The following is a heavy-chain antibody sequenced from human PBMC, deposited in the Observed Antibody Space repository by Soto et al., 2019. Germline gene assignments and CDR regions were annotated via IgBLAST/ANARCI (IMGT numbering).Heavy chain of an antibody. Sequence: AESLNISCKTSGYSFTSYWIAWVRQMPGKGMEWMGNIYPYDSDTRYSPSFQGQFTISADTSITTAYLQWSGLRASDTAMYFCERHLVGSTRGNFDYWGQGTLVTVSS. V-gene: IGHV5-51*01. CDR1: GYSFTSYW. CDR2: IYPYDSDT. J-gene: IGHJ4*01. D-gene: IGHD2-2*01. CDR3: ERHLVGSTRGNFDY.